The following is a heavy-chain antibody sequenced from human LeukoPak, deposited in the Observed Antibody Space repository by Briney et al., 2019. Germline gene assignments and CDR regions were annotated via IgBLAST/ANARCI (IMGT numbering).Heavy chain of an antibody. CDR3: AKSLFTSATGTGRAFHI. CDR2: IYSGGST. D-gene: IGHD1-1*01. V-gene: IGHV3-53*01. Sequence: GGSLRLSWAASGFTVRSNYMSWVRQAPGKGLEWVSVIYSGGSTYYADSVRGRFTISRDNSKSTLFLQMNDLRVEDTAKFYCAKSLFTSATGTGRAFHIWGQGTMVSVSS. CDR1: GFTVRSNY. J-gene: IGHJ3*02.